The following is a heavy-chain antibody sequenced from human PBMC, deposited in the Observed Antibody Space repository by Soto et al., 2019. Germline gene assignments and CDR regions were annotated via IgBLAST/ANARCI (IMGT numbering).Heavy chain of an antibody. CDR3: ARAQWLVLEY. CDR2: IYHSGST. Sequence: QLQLQESGSGLVKPSQTLSLTCTVSGGSISSGGYSWSWIRQPPGKGLEWIGYIYHSGSTYYNPSLKSRVTISLDRSKNHFSLKLSSVSAADTAVDYCARAQWLVLEYWGQGTLVTVSS. V-gene: IGHV4-30-2*01. CDR1: GGSISSGGYS. D-gene: IGHD6-19*01. J-gene: IGHJ4*02.